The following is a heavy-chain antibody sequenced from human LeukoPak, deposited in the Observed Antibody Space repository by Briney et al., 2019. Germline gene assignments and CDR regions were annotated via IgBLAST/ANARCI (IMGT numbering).Heavy chain of an antibody. V-gene: IGHV1-2*06. D-gene: IGHD1-26*01. J-gene: IGHJ4*02. Sequence: ASVKVSCKASGYTFTGYYMHWVRQAPGQGLEWRGRINPNSGGTNYAQKFQGRVTMTRDTSISTAYMELSRLRSDDTAVYYCARRGPPAYSGSYYVDYWGQGTLVTVS. CDR2: INPNSGGT. CDR3: ARRGPPAYSGSYYVDY. CDR1: GYTFTGYY.